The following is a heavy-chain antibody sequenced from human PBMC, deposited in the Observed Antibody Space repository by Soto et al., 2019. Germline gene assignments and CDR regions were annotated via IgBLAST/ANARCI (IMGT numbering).Heavy chain of an antibody. J-gene: IGHJ3*02. Sequence: QVQLVQSGAEVKKPGASVKVSCKASGYTFTSYDINWVRQATGQGLEWMGWMNPNSGNTGYAQKFQGRVTMTRNTSISTAYMELSSLRSEDTAVYYCARGRYYDFWSGYFDAFDIWGQGTMVTVSS. CDR1: GYTFTSYD. CDR3: ARGRYYDFWSGYFDAFDI. V-gene: IGHV1-8*01. CDR2: MNPNSGNT. D-gene: IGHD3-3*01.